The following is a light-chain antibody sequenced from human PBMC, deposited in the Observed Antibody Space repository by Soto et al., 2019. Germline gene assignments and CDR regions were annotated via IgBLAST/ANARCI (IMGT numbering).Light chain of an antibody. Sequence: IHMTHSPCTLSGSVLDMVRVSCGASQTISSWLAWYQQKPGKAPKLLIYKASTLKSGVPSRFSGSGSGTEFTLTISSLQPDDFATYYCQQYNSYSEAFGQGAKVDIK. CDR2: KAS. J-gene: IGKJ1*01. CDR3: QQYNSYSEA. CDR1: QTISSW. V-gene: IGKV1-5*03.